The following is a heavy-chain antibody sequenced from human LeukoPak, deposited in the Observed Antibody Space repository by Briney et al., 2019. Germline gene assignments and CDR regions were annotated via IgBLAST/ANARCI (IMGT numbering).Heavy chain of an antibody. CDR2: INPSGGST. V-gene: IGHV1-46*01. D-gene: IGHD5-12*01. J-gene: IGHJ4*02. CDR3: ARGGGLGGYDLDKGETGRLFDY. Sequence: ASVKVSCKASGYTFTSYYMHWVRQAPGQGLEWMGIINPSGGSTSYARKFQGRVTMTRDTSTSTVYMELSSLRSEDTAVYYCARGGGLGGYDLDKGETGRLFDYWGQGTLVTVSS. CDR1: GYTFTSYY.